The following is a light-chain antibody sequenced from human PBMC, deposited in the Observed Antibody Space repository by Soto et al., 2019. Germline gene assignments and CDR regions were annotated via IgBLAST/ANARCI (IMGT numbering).Light chain of an antibody. Sequence: QSALTQPPSASGSPGQSVTISCTGTSSDVGGYNYVSWYQQYPGKAPKLMIYEVNKRPSGVPDRFSGSKSGNTASLTVSGLQAEDEAHYYCSSYAGSNNFVIFGGGTQLTVL. CDR2: EVN. J-gene: IGLJ2*01. CDR1: SSDVGGYNY. V-gene: IGLV2-8*01. CDR3: SSYAGSNNFVI.